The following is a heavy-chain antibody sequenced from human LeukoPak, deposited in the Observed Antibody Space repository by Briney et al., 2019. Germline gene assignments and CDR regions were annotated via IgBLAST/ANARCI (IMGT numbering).Heavy chain of an antibody. D-gene: IGHD2-15*01. V-gene: IGHV4-4*09. Sequence: SETLSLNCTVSGGSISSSYWNWIRQPPGNGLEWIGYIYASGGTNYNPSLRSRVTISVDTSKNQFSLKLSSVTAADTAVYYCARQGPGGRSFDYWGQGTLVTVSS. CDR3: ARQGPGGRSFDY. CDR2: IYASGGT. CDR1: GGSISSSY. J-gene: IGHJ4*02.